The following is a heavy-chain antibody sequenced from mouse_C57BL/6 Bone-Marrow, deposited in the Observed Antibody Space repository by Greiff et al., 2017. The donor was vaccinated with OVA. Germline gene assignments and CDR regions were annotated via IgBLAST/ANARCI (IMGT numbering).Heavy chain of an antibody. CDR1: GFTFSSYG. V-gene: IGHV5-6*01. Sequence: EVHLVESGGDLVKPGGSLKLSCAASGFTFSSYGMSWVRQTPDKRLEWVATISSGGSYTYYPDSVKGRFTISRDTAKNTLYLQMISLKSEDTAMYYSARHGYDFDYWGQGTTLTVSS. D-gene: IGHD1-1*02. CDR2: ISSGGSYT. J-gene: IGHJ2*01. CDR3: ARHGYDFDY.